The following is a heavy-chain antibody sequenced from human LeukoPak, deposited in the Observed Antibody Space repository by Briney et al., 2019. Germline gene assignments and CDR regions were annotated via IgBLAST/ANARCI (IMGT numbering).Heavy chain of an antibody. CDR1: GGTFSSYA. D-gene: IGHD5-18*01. CDR2: IIPILGIA. Sequence: ASVKVSCKASGGTFSSYAISWVRQAPGQGLEWMGRIIPILGIANYAQKFQGRVTITADKSTSTAYMELSSLRSEDTAVYYCASPWGYSYGPAYYYYGMDVWGQGTTVTVSS. J-gene: IGHJ6*02. V-gene: IGHV1-69*04. CDR3: ASPWGYSYGPAYYYYGMDV.